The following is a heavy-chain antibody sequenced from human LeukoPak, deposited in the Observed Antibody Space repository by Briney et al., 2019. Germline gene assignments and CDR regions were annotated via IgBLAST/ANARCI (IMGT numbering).Heavy chain of an antibody. CDR3: AKVTPPAYYYDSSGGY. D-gene: IGHD3-22*01. J-gene: IGHJ4*02. CDR2: ISGSGGST. Sequence: GGSLRLSCAASGFTFSSYAMSWVRQAPGRGLEWVSAISGSGGSTYYADSVKGRFTISRDNSKNTLYLQMNSLRAEDTAVYYCAKVTPPAYYYDSSGGYWGQGTLVTVSS. CDR1: GFTFSSYA. V-gene: IGHV3-23*01.